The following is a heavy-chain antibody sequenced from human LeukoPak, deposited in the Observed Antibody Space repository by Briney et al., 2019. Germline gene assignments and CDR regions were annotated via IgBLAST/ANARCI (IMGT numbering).Heavy chain of an antibody. D-gene: IGHD2-2*01. V-gene: IGHV3-20*04. CDR3: ARDIVVVPAAQNYYYYYMDV. CDR2: INRNGGST. J-gene: IGHJ6*03. CDR1: GFTFDDYG. Sequence: PGGSLRLSCAASGFTFDDYGMSWVRQAPGKGLEWVSGINRNGGSTGYADSVKGRFTISRDNAKNSLYLQMNSLRAEDTALYYCARDIVVVPAAQNYYYYYMDVWGKGTTVTVSS.